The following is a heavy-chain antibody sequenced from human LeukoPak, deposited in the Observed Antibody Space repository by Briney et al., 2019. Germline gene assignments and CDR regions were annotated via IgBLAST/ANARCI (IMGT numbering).Heavy chain of an antibody. CDR1: GFTVSSNY. D-gene: IGHD2-2*01. Sequence: GGSLRPSCAASGFTVSSNYMSWVRQAPGKGLEWVSVIYSGGSTYYADSVKGRFTISRDNSKNTLYLQMNSLRAEDTAVYYCASNVVVPAAAFDYWGQGTLVTVSS. J-gene: IGHJ4*02. CDR2: IYSGGST. CDR3: ASNVVVPAAAFDY. V-gene: IGHV3-66*01.